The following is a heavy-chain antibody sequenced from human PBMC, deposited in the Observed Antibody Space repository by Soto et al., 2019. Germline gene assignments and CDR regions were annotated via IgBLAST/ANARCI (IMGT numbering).Heavy chain of an antibody. CDR2: IPNDRHYQ. CDR1: GFSFSNYG. J-gene: IGHJ4*02. Sequence: QVQLVESGGGVVQPGRSLRLSCEASGFSFSNYGMHWVRQAPGKGLEWVAVIPNDRHYQYYTDSVKGRFTISRDNSNNILYLQMNSLRAEDTAVYYCVRDDDYEGNGLDYWGQGILVTVSS. V-gene: IGHV3-33*01. D-gene: IGHD4-17*01. CDR3: VRDDDYEGNGLDY.